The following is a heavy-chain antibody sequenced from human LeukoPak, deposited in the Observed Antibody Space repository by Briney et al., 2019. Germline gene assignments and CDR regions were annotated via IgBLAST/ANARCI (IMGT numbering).Heavy chain of an antibody. CDR1: GFTFSSYA. CDR2: ISGSGGST. Sequence: PGGSLRLSCAASGFTFSSYAMSWVRQAPGKGLEWVSAISGSGGSTYYADSVKGRFTISRDNSKNTLYLQMNSLRAEDTAIYYCAKSTGWYSSSWYLTDWGQGTLVTVSS. V-gene: IGHV3-23*01. D-gene: IGHD6-13*01. CDR3: AKSTGWYSSSWYLTD. J-gene: IGHJ4*02.